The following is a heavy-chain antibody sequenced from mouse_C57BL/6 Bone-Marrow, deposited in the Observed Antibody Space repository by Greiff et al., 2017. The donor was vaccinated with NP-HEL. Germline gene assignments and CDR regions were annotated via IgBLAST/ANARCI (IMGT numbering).Heavy chain of an antibody. CDR2: IDPSDSYT. Sequence: QVQLQQSGAELVMPGASVKLSCKASGYTFTSYWMHWVKQRPGQGLEWIGEIDPSDSYTNYNQKFKGKSTLTVDKSSSTAYMQLSSLTSEDSAVYYCARGGLLLPHYFDYWGQGTTLTVSS. CDR3: ARGGLLLPHYFDY. J-gene: IGHJ2*01. D-gene: IGHD1-1*01. CDR1: GYTFTSYW. V-gene: IGHV1-69*01.